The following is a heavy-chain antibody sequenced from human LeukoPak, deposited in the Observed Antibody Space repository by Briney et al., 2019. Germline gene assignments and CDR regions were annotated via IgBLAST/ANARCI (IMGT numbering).Heavy chain of an antibody. Sequence: GGSLRLSCAASGFTFSSYAMSWVRQAPGKGLGWVSASSGSGGSTYYADSVKGRFTISRDNSKNTLYLQMNSLRAEDTAVYYCAKGYYSSSWYRNAIFDYWGQGTLVTVSS. J-gene: IGHJ4*02. CDR3: AKGYYSSSWYRNAIFDY. V-gene: IGHV3-23*01. D-gene: IGHD6-13*01. CDR1: GFTFSSYA. CDR2: SSGSGGST.